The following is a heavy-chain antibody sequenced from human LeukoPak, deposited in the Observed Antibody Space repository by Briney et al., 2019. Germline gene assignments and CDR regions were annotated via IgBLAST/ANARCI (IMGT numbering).Heavy chain of an antibody. D-gene: IGHD2-2*01. CDR1: GGSFSGYY. Sequence: ASETLSLTCAVYGGSFSGYYWSWIRQPPGKGLEWIGEINHSGSTDYNPSLKSRVTISVDTSKNQFSLKLSSVTAADTAVYYCAKDPSAVRGNQVDYWGQGTLVTVSS. CDR2: INHSGST. J-gene: IGHJ4*02. V-gene: IGHV4-34*01. CDR3: AKDPSAVRGNQVDY.